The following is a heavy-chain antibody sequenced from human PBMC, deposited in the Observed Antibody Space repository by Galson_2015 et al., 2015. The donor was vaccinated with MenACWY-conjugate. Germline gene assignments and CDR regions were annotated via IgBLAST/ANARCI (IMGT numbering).Heavy chain of an antibody. Sequence: SLRLCCAASGFTFSSYAMSWVRQAPGKGLEWVSVITGNGDSIYYADSVKGRFTISRDNSKSTLDLQMNSLRAEDTAVYFCAKWDSSGRTGYNYYGMDVWGQGTTVTVSS. J-gene: IGHJ6*02. CDR3: AKWDSSGRTGYNYYGMDV. CDR1: GFTFSSYA. D-gene: IGHD6-19*01. V-gene: IGHV3-23*01. CDR2: ITGNGDSI.